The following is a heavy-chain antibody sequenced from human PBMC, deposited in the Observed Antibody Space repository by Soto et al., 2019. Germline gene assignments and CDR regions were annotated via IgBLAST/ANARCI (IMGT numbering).Heavy chain of an antibody. CDR1: GYSFTSYW. CDR2: LYPGDSDN. J-gene: IGHJ4*02. V-gene: IGHV5-51*03. Sequence: EVQLVQSGAEVKKPGEALKISCKGSGYSFTSYWIGWVRQMPGKGLEWVGSLYPGDSDNGYSPSFQGQVTISADKSISTAYLQWSGLKASDTAVYYCAGGDYYPDFVGVVFDYWGQGTLVTVSS. D-gene: IGHD3-22*01. CDR3: AGGDYYPDFVGVVFDY.